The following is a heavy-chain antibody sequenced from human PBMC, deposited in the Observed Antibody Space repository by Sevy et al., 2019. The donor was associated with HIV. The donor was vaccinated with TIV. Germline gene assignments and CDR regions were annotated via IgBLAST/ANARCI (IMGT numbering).Heavy chain of an antibody. Sequence: GGSLRLSCAASGFTFTSFSMHWVRQAPGKGLEWVATISYDGSNKYYADSVKGRFTISRDNSKNYQYLQMNSLRAEDTAVYCCALERLSSNVAEYFQNWGQGTLVTVSS. J-gene: IGHJ1*01. D-gene: IGHD1-1*01. CDR3: ALERLSSNVAEYFQN. CDR2: ISYDGSNK. CDR1: GFTFTSFS. V-gene: IGHV3-30-3*01.